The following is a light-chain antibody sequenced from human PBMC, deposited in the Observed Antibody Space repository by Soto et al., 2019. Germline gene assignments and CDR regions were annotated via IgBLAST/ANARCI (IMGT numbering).Light chain of an antibody. CDR1: QSVNSNY. CDR2: GAS. V-gene: IGKV3-20*01. CDR3: QQYGSSPTWT. J-gene: IGKJ1*01. Sequence: ESVLTQSPGTLSLSPGERATLSCRASQSVNSNYLAWYQQKPGQAPRLLIYGASTRATGIPDRFSGSGSGTDFTLTISRLEPEDSAVYYCQQYGSSPTWTFGQGTKVDI.